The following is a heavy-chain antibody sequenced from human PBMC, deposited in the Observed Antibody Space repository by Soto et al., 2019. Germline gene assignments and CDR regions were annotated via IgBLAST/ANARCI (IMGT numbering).Heavy chain of an antibody. CDR3: ARAPYYYDSSGYYFDY. CDR2: IIPILGIA. Sequence: SVKVSCKASGVTFSSYTISWVRQAPGQGLEWMGRIIPILGIANYAQKFQGRVTITADKSTSTAYMELSSLRSEDTAVYYCARAPYYYDSSGYYFDYWGQGTLVTVSS. D-gene: IGHD3-22*01. CDR1: GVTFSSYT. V-gene: IGHV1-69*02. J-gene: IGHJ4*02.